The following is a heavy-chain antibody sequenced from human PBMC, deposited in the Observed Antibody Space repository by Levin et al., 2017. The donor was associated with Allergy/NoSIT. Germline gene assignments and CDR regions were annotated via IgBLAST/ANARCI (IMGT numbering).Heavy chain of an antibody. Sequence: SETLSLTCTVSGGSISSSSYYWGWIRQPPGKGLEWIGSIYYSGSTYYNPSLKSRVTISVDTSKNQFSLKLSSVTAADTAVYYCARAGPYSSSWYDFDYWGQGTLVTVSS. V-gene: IGHV4-39*01. D-gene: IGHD6-13*01. J-gene: IGHJ4*02. CDR1: GGSISSSSYY. CDR3: ARAGPYSSSWYDFDY. CDR2: IYYSGST.